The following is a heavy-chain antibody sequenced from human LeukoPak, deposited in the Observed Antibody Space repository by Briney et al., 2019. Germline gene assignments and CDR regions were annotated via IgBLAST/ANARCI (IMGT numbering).Heavy chain of an antibody. CDR2: ISSSTSTI. CDR1: GFTFSSYT. J-gene: IGHJ3*02. D-gene: IGHD6-6*01. Sequence: PGGSLRLSCVVSGFTFSSYTMNWVRQAPGKGLEWVSYISSSTSTIYYADSVKGRFTISRDNAKNSLYLQMNNLRAEDTAVYHCAREYSSSSARAFYIWGQGTMVTVSS. V-gene: IGHV3-48*01. CDR3: AREYSSSSARAFYI.